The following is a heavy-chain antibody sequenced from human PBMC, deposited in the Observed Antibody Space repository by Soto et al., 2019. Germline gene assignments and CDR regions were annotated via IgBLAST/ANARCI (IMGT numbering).Heavy chain of an antibody. Sequence: QVQLVQSGAEEKKPGASVKVSCKASGYTFTSYAMHWVRQAAGQRLEWMGWINAGNGNTKYSQKFQGRVTITRDTSASTAYMELSSLRSEDTAVYYCARPHAGSGPSFWAFDIWGQGTMVTVSS. CDR1: GYTFTSYA. V-gene: IGHV1-3*05. CDR3: ARPHAGSGPSFWAFDI. CDR2: INAGNGNT. D-gene: IGHD2-15*01. J-gene: IGHJ3*02.